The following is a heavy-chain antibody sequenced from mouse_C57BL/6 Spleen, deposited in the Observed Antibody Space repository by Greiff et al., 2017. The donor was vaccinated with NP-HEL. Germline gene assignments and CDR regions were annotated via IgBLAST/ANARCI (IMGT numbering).Heavy chain of an antibody. CDR3: ARQGYRASMDY. Sequence: DVMLVESGGGLVQPGGSMKLSCAASGFTFSDAWMDWVRQSPEKGLEWVAEIRNKANNPATYYAESVKGKFTISGDKSKSSVYLQMNSLRTEDTGIYYCARQGYRASMDYWGQGTSVTVSS. CDR1: GFTFSDAW. D-gene: IGHD2-2*01. J-gene: IGHJ4*01. V-gene: IGHV6-6*01. CDR2: IRNKANNPAT.